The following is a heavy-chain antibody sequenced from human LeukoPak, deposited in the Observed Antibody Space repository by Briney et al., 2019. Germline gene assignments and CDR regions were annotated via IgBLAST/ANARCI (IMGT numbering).Heavy chain of an antibody. V-gene: IGHV3-30-3*01. Sequence: GGSLRLSCAASGFTFSSYAMHWVRQAPGKGLEWVAVISYDGSNKYYADSVKGRFTISRDNSKNTLYLQMNSLRAEDTAVYYCAKDWSDNSEGNYWGQGTLVTVSS. J-gene: IGHJ4*02. CDR1: GFTFSSYA. D-gene: IGHD3-3*01. CDR2: ISYDGSNK. CDR3: AKDWSDNSEGNY.